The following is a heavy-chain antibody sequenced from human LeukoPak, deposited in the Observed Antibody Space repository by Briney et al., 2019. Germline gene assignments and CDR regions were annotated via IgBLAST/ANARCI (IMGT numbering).Heavy chain of an antibody. J-gene: IGHJ5*02. CDR3: ARDLQRGLVTEKWFDP. D-gene: IGHD4-23*01. CDR1: GGSISSYY. V-gene: IGHV4-59*12. Sequence: SETLSLTCTVSGGSISSYYWSWIRQPPGKGLEWIGYIYYSGSTNYNPSLKSRVTISVDTSKNQFSLKLSSVTAADTAVYYCARDLQRGLVTEKWFDPWGQGTLVTVSS. CDR2: IYYSGST.